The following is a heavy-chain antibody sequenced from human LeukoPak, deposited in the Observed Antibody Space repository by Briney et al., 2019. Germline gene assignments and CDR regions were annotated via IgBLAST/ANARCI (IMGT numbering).Heavy chain of an antibody. CDR1: GYTFATYW. D-gene: IGHD2-2*01. J-gene: IGHJ4*02. Sequence: GESLKISCKGFGYTFATYWIGWVRQMPGKGPEWMGTIYPSDSETRYSPSFQGHVTISADKSITTAYLQWSSLKASDSAMYYCTRTPPLVAHAFYFDQWGRGTLVTVSS. CDR2: IYPSDSET. V-gene: IGHV5-51*01. CDR3: TRTPPLVAHAFYFDQ.